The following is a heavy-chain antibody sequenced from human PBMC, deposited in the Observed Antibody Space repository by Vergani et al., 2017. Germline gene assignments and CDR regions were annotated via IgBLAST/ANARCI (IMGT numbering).Heavy chain of an antibody. J-gene: IGHJ4*02. CDR2: IYYSGST. V-gene: IGHV4-39*07. CDR1: GGSISSSSYY. Sequence: QLQLQESGPGLVKSSETLSLTCTVSGGSISSSSYYWGWIRQPPGKGLGWIGSIYYSGSTYYNPSLKSRVTISVDTSKNQFSLKLSSVTAADTAVYCCARGRGGWHIAAAGRSYFDYWGQGTLVTVSS. CDR3: ARGRGGWHIAAAGRSYFDY. D-gene: IGHD6-13*01.